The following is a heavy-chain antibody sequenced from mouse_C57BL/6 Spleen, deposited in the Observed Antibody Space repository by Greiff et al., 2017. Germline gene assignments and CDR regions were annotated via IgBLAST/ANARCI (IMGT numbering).Heavy chain of an antibody. Sequence: QVHVKQSGAELARPGASVKLSCKASGYTFTSYGISWVKQRTGQGLEWIGEIYPRSGNTYYNEKFKGKATLTADKSSSTAYMELRSLTSEDSAVYFCARYGYDVRFAYWGQGTLVTVSA. D-gene: IGHD2-2*01. CDR1: GYTFTSYG. V-gene: IGHV1-81*01. J-gene: IGHJ3*01. CDR2: IYPRSGNT. CDR3: ARYGYDVRFAY.